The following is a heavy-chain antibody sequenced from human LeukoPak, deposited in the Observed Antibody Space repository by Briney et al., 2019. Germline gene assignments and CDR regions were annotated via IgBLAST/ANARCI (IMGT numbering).Heavy chain of an antibody. CDR1: GFSFGSYA. V-gene: IGHV3-23*01. J-gene: IGHJ4*02. CDR2: ISGSGDNT. D-gene: IGHD2-2*01. CDR3: TSLSDAMESFGTSNY. Sequence: GGSLRLSCTACGFSFGSYASSWVRQAPGKGLEWVSVISGSGDNTHYTDPVKGRFTISRDNSKNTLYLQMNSLRAEDTAVYYCTSLSDAMESFGTSNYWGQGTLVTVSS.